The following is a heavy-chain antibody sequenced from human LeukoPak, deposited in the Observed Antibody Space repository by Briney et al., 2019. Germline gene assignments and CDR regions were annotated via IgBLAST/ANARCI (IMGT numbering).Heavy chain of an antibody. CDR3: ARDRAPYCSSTSCYQGHDY. D-gene: IGHD2-2*01. Sequence: SETLSLTCAVYGGSFSGYYWSWIRQPPGKGPEWIGEINHSGSTNYNPSLKSRVTISVDTSKNQFSLKLSSVTAADTAVYYCARDRAPYCSSTSCYQGHDYWGQGTLVTVSS. J-gene: IGHJ4*02. CDR1: GGSFSGYY. CDR2: INHSGST. V-gene: IGHV4-34*01.